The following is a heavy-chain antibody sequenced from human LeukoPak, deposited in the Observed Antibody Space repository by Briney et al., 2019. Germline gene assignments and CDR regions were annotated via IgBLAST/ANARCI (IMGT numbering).Heavy chain of an antibody. CDR2: FYSGGST. D-gene: IGHD4-17*01. V-gene: IGHV3-66*02. CDR3: ARDLLRYGDSYFDY. CDR1: GFTVSSNY. J-gene: IGHJ4*02. Sequence: GGSLRLSCAASGFTVSSNYMSWVRQAPGKGLEWVSIFYSGGSTYYADSVKGRFTISRDNSKNTLYLQMNSLRAEDTAVYYCARDLLRYGDSYFDYWGQGTLVTVSS.